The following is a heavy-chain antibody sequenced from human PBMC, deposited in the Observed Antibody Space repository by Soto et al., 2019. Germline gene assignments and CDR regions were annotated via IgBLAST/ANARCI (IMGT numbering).Heavy chain of an antibody. Sequence: GGSLRLSCAASGFIFTNYAMNWVRQAPGKGLEWVSVIGVRGNSAYYADSVQGRFTISRDNSKNTLSIQMSSLTGDDTAIYYCVREGRGSFDFWGRGTMVTVSS. CDR2: IGVRGNSA. J-gene: IGHJ3*01. V-gene: IGHV3-23*01. D-gene: IGHD5-12*01. CDR3: VREGRGSFDF. CDR1: GFIFTNYA.